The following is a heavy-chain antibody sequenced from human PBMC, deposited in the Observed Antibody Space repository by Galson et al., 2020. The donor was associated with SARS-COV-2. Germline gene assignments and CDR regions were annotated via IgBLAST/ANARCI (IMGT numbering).Heavy chain of an antibody. V-gene: IGHV4-38-2*02. CDR2: VYPSGTT. Sequence: SETLSLTCTVSGYSVSTTTYWGWVRQPPGRGLEWIGSVYPSGTTYYNPSLKSRVTIPVDPSKNQFSLRLDSVTAADTALYYCARQGVNMIVLVTVPGWYFDLWGRGTLVTVSS. CDR1: GYSVSTTTY. J-gene: IGHJ2*01. D-gene: IGHD3-22*01. CDR3: ARQGVNMIVLVTVPGWYFDL.